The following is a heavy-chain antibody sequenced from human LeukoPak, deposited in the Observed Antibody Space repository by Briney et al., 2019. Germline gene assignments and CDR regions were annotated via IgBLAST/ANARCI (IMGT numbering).Heavy chain of an antibody. CDR1: GFTFDDYG. Sequence: GGSLRLSCAASGFTFDDYGMSWVRQAPGKGLEWVSGINWNGGSTGYADSVKGRFTISRDNAKNSLYLQMNSLRAEDTALYYCARGGGISPYYYYYMDVWGKGTTVTVSS. CDR3: ARGGGISPYYYYYMDV. D-gene: IGHD1-26*01. V-gene: IGHV3-20*04. J-gene: IGHJ6*03. CDR2: INWNGGST.